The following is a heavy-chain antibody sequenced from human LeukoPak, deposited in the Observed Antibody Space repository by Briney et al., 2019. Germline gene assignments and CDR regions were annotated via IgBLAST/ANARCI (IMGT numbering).Heavy chain of an antibody. J-gene: IGHJ4*02. D-gene: IGHD3-9*01. V-gene: IGHV4-39*07. CDR1: GGSLSSSSYS. CDR2: IYYSGST. Sequence: PSETLSLTCTVSGGSLSSSSYSWAWIRQPPGKGLEWIGTIYYSGSTYYNPSLKSRVTISLDTSNNQISLRLNSLTAADTAVYYCARVWTDWLIVAEKYYFDYWGQGTLVTVSS. CDR3: ARVWTDWLIVAEKYYFDY.